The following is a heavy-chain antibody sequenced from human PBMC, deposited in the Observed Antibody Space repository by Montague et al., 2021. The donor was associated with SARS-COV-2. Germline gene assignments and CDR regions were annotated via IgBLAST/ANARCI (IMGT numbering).Heavy chain of an antibody. Sequence: SETLSLTCTVSGGSISSYYWSWIRQPPGKGLEWIGYIYYCGSTNYNPSLKRRVTISVDTSKNQFPLSLSFVTAADTAVYYCARGIDYWGQGTLVTVSS. CDR2: IYYCGST. CDR1: GGSISSYY. V-gene: IGHV4-59*01. CDR3: ARGIDY. J-gene: IGHJ4*02.